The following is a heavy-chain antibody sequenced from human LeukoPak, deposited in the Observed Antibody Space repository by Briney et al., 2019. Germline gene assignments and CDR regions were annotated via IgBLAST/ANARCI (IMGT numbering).Heavy chain of an antibody. D-gene: IGHD6-6*01. Sequence: ESGPTLVKPTQTLTLTCTFSDFSLSTSGEGVAWIRQPPGQALEWLALIYWDDDKRYSPSLKSRLTITKDTSKNQVVLTMTNMDPVDTATYYCAHTNISTRRRVSYYYYMDVWGKGTTVTVSS. CDR2: IYWDDDK. V-gene: IGHV2-5*02. J-gene: IGHJ6*03. CDR1: DFSLSTSGEG. CDR3: AHTNISTRRRVSYYYYMDV.